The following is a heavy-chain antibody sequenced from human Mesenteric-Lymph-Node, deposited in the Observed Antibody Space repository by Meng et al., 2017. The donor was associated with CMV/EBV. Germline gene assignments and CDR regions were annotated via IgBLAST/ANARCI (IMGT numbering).Heavy chain of an antibody. D-gene: IGHD5-12*01. V-gene: IGHV4-4*02. Sequence: CGCSGGSLSIDYWWAWVRQSPGMGLEWIGEVFLSGSTNHNPSLKSRVTISLDRSKNNFSMKLSSVTAADTAVYYCARRYSGYIFDYWGQGILVTVSS. J-gene: IGHJ4*02. CDR2: VFLSGST. CDR1: GGSLSIDYW. CDR3: ARRYSGYIFDY.